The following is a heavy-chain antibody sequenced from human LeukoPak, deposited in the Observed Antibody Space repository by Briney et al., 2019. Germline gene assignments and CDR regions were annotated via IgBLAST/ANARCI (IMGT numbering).Heavy chain of an antibody. CDR3: ARSPTDYYDSSGYYSHYFDY. V-gene: IGHV3-66*01. D-gene: IGHD3-22*01. J-gene: IGHJ4*02. Sequence: PGGSLRLSCAASGFTFSSYAMSWVRQAPGKGLEWVSVIYSGGSTYYADSVKGRFTISRDNSKNTLYLQMNSLRAEDTAVYYCARSPTDYYDSSGYYSHYFDYWGQGTLVTVSS. CDR1: GFTFSSYA. CDR2: IYSGGST.